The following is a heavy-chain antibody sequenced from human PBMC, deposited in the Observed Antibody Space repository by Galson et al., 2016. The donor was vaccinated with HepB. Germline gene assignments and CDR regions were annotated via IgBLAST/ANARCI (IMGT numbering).Heavy chain of an antibody. CDR3: ATLLYCGADCYYYYYYGMDV. D-gene: IGHD2-21*02. V-gene: IGHV1-46*01. Sequence: SVKVSCKASGYTLTSYYMHWVRQAPGQGLEWMGIINPSGGTTRNAQKFQGRFTMTRDTSTSTVYMELSSLRSEDTAVYYCATLLYCGADCYYYYYYGMDVWGQGTTVTGSS. J-gene: IGHJ6*02. CDR2: INPSGGTT. CDR1: GYTLTSYY.